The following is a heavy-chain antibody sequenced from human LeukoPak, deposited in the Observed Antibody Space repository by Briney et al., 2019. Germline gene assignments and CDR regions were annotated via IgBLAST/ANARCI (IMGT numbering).Heavy chain of an antibody. CDR2: IKQDGSDK. D-gene: IGHD3-9*01. V-gene: IGHV3-7*01. J-gene: IGHJ4*02. CDR3: ARGSPRYFDPWFDF. CDR1: GFTFSSYW. Sequence: GGSLRLSCAASGFTFSSYWMSWVRQAPGKGLEWVANIKQDGSDKYYVGSVKGRFTISRDNAKNSLYLQMNSLRAEDTAVYYCARGSPRYFDPWFDFWGQGTLVTVSS.